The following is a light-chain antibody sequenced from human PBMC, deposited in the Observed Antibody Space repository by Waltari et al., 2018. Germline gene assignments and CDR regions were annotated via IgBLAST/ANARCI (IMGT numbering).Light chain of an antibody. Sequence: QTVVTQEPSLSVSPGGTVTLTCALSSGSLSTTSYATWYQQTPGPAPRTLVYKANARPSGVPGRFSGSSLGNTAALTITGGQADEESDYYCALYMGSGIWVFGGGTRLTVL. CDR1: SGSLSTTSY. J-gene: IGLJ3*02. CDR3: ALYMGSGIWV. V-gene: IGLV8-61*01. CDR2: KAN.